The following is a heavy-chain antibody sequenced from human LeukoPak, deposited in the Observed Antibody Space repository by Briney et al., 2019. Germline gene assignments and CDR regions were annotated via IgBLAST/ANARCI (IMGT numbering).Heavy chain of an antibody. Sequence: GGSLRLSCAASGFPFGSYSMNWVRQAPGKGLEWVSYISYSSITIYYADSVRGRFTISRDNAKNSLYLQMNSLRAEDTAVYYCARVSDGSSWGSYNWFDPWGQGTLVTVSS. V-gene: IGHV3-48*01. D-gene: IGHD3-16*01. CDR3: ARVSDGSSWGSYNWFDP. J-gene: IGHJ5*02. CDR1: GFPFGSYS. CDR2: ISYSSITI.